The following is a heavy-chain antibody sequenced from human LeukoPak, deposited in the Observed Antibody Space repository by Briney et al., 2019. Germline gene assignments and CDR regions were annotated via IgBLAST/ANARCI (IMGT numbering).Heavy chain of an antibody. CDR1: GGSISSYY. J-gene: IGHJ4*02. CDR2: IYYSGST. CDR3: ARESAPRERGVFDY. V-gene: IGHV4-59*01. D-gene: IGHD3-10*01. Sequence: SETLFLTCTVSGGSISSYYWSWIRQPPGKGLEWIGYIYYSGSTNYNPSLKSRVTISVDTSKNQFSLKLSSVTAADTAVYYCARESAPRERGVFDYWGQGTLVTVSS.